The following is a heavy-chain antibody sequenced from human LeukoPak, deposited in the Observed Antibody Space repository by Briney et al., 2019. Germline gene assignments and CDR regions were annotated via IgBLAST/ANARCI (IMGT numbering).Heavy chain of an antibody. CDR1: GGSFCGYY. D-gene: IGHD3-22*01. J-gene: IGHJ3*02. Sequence: SETLSLTCAVYGGSFCGYYWSWIRQPPGKGLEWIGEINHSGSTNYSPSLKSRVTISVDTSKNQFSLKLSSVTAADTAVYYCAKAARYYYDSSGWAFDIWGQGTMVTVSS. CDR2: INHSGST. V-gene: IGHV4-34*01. CDR3: AKAARYYYDSSGWAFDI.